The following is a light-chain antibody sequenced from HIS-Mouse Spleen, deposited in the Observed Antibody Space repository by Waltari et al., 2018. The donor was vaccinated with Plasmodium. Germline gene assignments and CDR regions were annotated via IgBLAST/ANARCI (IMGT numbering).Light chain of an antibody. CDR2: GAS. Sequence: EIVLTQSPGTLSLSPGERATLPCRARQSVSRSYLAWYQQKPGQAPRLLIYGASSRATGIPDRFSGSGSGTDFTLTISRLEPEDFAVYYCQQYGSSPLTFGGGTKVEIK. CDR3: QQYGSSPLT. CDR1: QSVSRSY. V-gene: IGKV3-20*01. J-gene: IGKJ4*01.